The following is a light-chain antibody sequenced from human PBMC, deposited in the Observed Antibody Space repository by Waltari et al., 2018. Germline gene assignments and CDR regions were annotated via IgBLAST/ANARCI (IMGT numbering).Light chain of an antibody. CDR3: QQSYSSHRT. V-gene: IGKV1-39*01. CDR1: ESISSY. CDR2: AAS. J-gene: IGKJ2*01. Sequence: DLQMTQSPSSLSASVGDSITLTCRASESISSYLNWYQQKPGKAPQLLIYAASNLQTGVPSRFSGSGSGTDFSLTITSLQPEDFATYYCQQSYSSHRTFGQGTKLEIK.